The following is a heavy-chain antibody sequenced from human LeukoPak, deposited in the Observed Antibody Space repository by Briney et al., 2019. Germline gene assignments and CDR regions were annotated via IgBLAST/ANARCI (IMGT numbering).Heavy chain of an antibody. CDR1: GYTFTSYG. CDR2: ISAYNGNT. D-gene: IGHD2-2*01. V-gene: IGHV1-18*01. J-gene: IGHJ4*02. CDR3: ARSESDIVVVPAAMNY. Sequence: ASVKVSCKASGYTFTSYGTSWVRQAPGQGLEWMGWISAYNGNTNYAQKLQGRVTMTTDTSTSTAYMELRSLRSDDTAVYYCARSESDIVVVPAAMNYWGQGTLVTVSS.